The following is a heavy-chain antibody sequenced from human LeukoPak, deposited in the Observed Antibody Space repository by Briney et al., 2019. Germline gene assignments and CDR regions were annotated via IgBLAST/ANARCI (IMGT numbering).Heavy chain of an antibody. CDR2: IYPGDSDT. V-gene: IGHV5-51*01. CDR1: GCSFTSYW. J-gene: IGHJ3*02. CDR3: ASGINLYDSSPDAFDI. D-gene: IGHD3-22*01. Sequence: GESLQISCKGSGCSFTSYWIGWVRQVPGKGLEWMGIIYPGDSDTRYSPSFQGQVTISADKSISTAYLQWSSLKASDTAMYYCASGINLYDSSPDAFDIWGQGTMVTVSS.